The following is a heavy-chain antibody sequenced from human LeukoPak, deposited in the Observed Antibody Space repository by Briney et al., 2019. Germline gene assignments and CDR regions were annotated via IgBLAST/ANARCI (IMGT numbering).Heavy chain of an antibody. Sequence: GGSLRLSCAASGFTFSSYAMSWVHQAPGKGLEWVSAISGSGGSTYYADSVKGRFTISRDNSKNTLYLQMNSLRAEDTAVYYCAKDTTYYYDSSGYYSMDYFDYWGQGTLVTVSS. CDR1: GFTFSSYA. J-gene: IGHJ4*02. CDR2: ISGSGGST. V-gene: IGHV3-23*01. D-gene: IGHD3-22*01. CDR3: AKDTTYYYDSSGYYSMDYFDY.